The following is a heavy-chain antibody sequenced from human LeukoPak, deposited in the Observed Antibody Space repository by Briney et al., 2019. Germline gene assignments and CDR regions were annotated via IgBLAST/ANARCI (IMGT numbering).Heavy chain of an antibody. Sequence: DSVKARFTISRDNSKNSLYLQMNRLRPADTALYYCTKVNRAYSSPSSLNFDSWGQGTLVTVSS. V-gene: IGHV3-43*01. J-gene: IGHJ4*02. D-gene: IGHD6-6*01. CDR3: TKVNRAYSSPSSLNFDS.